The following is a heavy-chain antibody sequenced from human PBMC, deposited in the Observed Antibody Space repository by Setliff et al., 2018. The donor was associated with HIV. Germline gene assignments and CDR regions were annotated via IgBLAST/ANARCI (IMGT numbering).Heavy chain of an antibody. J-gene: IGHJ4*02. CDR1: GNSIGSGYY. Sequence: LSLTCAVSGNSIGSGYYWGWIRQPPGKGLEWIASIYYNGNIYYNPSLKSRVTITMDTSKNQFSLKLSSVTAADTAVYSCVRHLSEMAMVDHWGQGTLVTVSS. CDR3: VRHLSEMAMVDH. V-gene: IGHV4-38-2*01. CDR2: IYYNGNI.